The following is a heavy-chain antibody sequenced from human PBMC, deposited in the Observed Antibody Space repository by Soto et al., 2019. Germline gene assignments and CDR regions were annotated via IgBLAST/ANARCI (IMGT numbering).Heavy chain of an antibody. J-gene: IGHJ4*02. D-gene: IGHD2-15*01. Sequence: GGSLRLSCAASGFTFSSHAMGWLRQAPGTEPEWVAFVDGSGADTSYADSVKGRFTISRDNSEDSLYLHMNSLRAEDSGRYFCAKEISAAPYAATSAFDLWGQGTLVTVSS. CDR1: GFTFSSHA. CDR2: VDGSGADT. V-gene: IGHV3-23*01. CDR3: AKEISAAPYAATSAFDL.